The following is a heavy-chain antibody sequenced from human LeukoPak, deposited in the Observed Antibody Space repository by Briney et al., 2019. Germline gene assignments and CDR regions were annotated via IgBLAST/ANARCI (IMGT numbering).Heavy chain of an antibody. J-gene: IGHJ6*02. CDR3: ASGGITIFGVDHYGMDV. CDR2: INPSGGST. V-gene: IGHV1-46*01. D-gene: IGHD3-3*01. Sequence: ASVKVSCKASGYTFTSYYMHWVRQAPGQGLEWMGIINPSGGSTSYAQKFQDRVTMTRDTSTSTVYMELSSLRSEDTAVYYCASGGITIFGVDHYGMDVWGQGTTVTVSS. CDR1: GYTFTSYY.